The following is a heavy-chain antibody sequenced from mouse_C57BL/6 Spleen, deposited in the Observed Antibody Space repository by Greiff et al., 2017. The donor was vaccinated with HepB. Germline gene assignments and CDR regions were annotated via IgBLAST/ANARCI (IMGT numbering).Heavy chain of an antibody. D-gene: IGHD2-4*01. Sequence: EVKLMESGPGLVKPSQSLSLTCSVTGYSITSGYYWNWIRQFPGNKLEWMGYISYDGSNNYNPSLKNRISITRDTSKNQFFLKLNSVTTEDTATYYCARDDYDAFRFAYWGQGTLVTVSA. CDR1: GYSITSGYY. J-gene: IGHJ3*01. V-gene: IGHV3-6*01. CDR3: ARDDYDAFRFAY. CDR2: ISYDGSN.